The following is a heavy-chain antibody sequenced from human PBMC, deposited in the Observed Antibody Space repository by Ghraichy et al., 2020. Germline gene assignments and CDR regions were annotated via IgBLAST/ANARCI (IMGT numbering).Heavy chain of an antibody. CDR1: GYTFTSHG. V-gene: IGHV1-18*01. CDR2: ISSYNGNT. Sequence: ASVKVSCKASGYTFTSHGISWVRQAPRQGLEWMGWISSYNGNTYYAQTFQGRLTLTTDTSTNTAHMELRSLRSDDTADDTAVYYCARGGQMAAVASGMSYYYYAMDVWGQGTTVTVSS. CDR3: ARGGQMAAVASGMSYYYYAMDV. J-gene: IGHJ6*02. D-gene: IGHD3-10*01.